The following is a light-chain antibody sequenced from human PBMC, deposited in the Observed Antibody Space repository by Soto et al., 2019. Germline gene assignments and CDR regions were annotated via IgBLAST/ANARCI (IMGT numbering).Light chain of an antibody. CDR3: QQRSNFIT. Sequence: EIVLTQSPGTLSLSPGERATLSCRASQSVSSYLAWYQQEPGQAPRLLIYDASNRATGIPARFSGSGSGTDFTLTISSLEPEDFAVYYCQQRSNFITFGQRTKVDIK. J-gene: IGKJ1*01. CDR2: DAS. CDR1: QSVSSY. V-gene: IGKV3-11*01.